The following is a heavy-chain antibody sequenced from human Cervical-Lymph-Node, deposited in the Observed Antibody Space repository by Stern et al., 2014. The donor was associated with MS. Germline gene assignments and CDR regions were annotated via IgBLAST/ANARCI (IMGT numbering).Heavy chain of an antibody. V-gene: IGHV1-2*02. D-gene: IGHD1-26*01. J-gene: IGHJ4*02. Sequence: VQLVESGAEVKQPGASMKVTCKASENTFTGYYIHWVRQAPGQGLEWMGWIIPNRGATNYAQRFQDRVSLTSDTSNTLDYMELDRLTSDDTAVYYCARISLGSGIDYWGQGSLVTVSS. CDR2: IIPNRGAT. CDR3: ARISLGSGIDY. CDR1: ENTFTGYY.